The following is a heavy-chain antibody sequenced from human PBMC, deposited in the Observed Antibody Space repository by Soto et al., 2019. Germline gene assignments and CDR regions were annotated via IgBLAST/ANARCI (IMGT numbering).Heavy chain of an antibody. D-gene: IGHD1-26*01. CDR1: GASITSGSYS. V-gene: IGHV4-30-2*01. CDR2: IHVTGYT. Sequence: SETLSLTCTVSGASITSGSYSWSWIRQAPGKGLEWIGNIHVTGYTAFSPSLKRRVTMSVDTSKNQFSLNVNSVTAADTAVYFCARGGALRPNGHVTLAFWGQGTLVTVSS. J-gene: IGHJ4*02. CDR3: ARGGALRPNGHVTLAF.